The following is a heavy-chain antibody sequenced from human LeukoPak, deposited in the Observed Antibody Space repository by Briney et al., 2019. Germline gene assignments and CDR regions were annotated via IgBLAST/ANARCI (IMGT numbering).Heavy chain of an antibody. Sequence: ASVKDSCKASGYTLTGYFMHWVRQAPGQGAEGVGGISAYYGNTNYAQKLQGRVTMTTDTSTRTVYMELRSLRSDDRAVYYCARVPTAMVNGYIDLWGGGTLVTVSS. CDR3: ARVPTAMVNGYIDL. V-gene: IGHV1-18*04. CDR1: GYTLTGYF. D-gene: IGHD5-18*01. CDR2: ISAYYGNT. J-gene: IGHJ4*02.